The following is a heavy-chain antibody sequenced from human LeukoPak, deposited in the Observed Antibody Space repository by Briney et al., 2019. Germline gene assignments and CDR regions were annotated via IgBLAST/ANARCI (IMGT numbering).Heavy chain of an antibody. Sequence: GGSLRLSCAASGFTFTTYWMSLVRQAAGKGLVLVSRINSDGINTSYADSVKGRFTISRDNAKNTLNLQMNSLRAEDTAVYYCARDLGQYNDTSDNWFDPWGQGTLVTVSS. V-gene: IGHV3-74*01. J-gene: IGHJ5*02. CDR2: INSDGINT. CDR3: ARDLGQYNDTSDNWFDP. D-gene: IGHD3-22*01. CDR1: GFTFTTYW.